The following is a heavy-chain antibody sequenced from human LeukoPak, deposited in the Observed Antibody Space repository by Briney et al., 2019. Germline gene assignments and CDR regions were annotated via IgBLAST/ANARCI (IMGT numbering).Heavy chain of an antibody. CDR3: ARGVRDPRLKLRFLEWSHYYYGMDV. CDR1: GGSISSGGYY. V-gene: IGHV4-61*08. J-gene: IGHJ6*02. Sequence: PSETLSLTCTVSGGSISSGGYYWSWIRQHPGKGLEWIGYIYYSGSTYYNPSLKSRVTISVDTSKNQFSLKLSSVTAADTAVYYCARGVRDPRLKLRFLEWSHYYYGMDVWGQGTTVTASS. D-gene: IGHD3-3*01. CDR2: IYYSGST.